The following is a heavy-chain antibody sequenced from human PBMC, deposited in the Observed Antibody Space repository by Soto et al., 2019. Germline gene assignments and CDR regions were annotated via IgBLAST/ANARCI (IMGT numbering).Heavy chain of an antibody. CDR2: LHYSGST. J-gene: IGHJ4*02. CDR1: GYCINSGYY. V-gene: IGHV4-38-2*01. Sequence: DTLSLTCAVSGYCINSGYYWCCIRQPPGKWLEWIGSLHYSGSTYYNPSLNSRVTISVDTSKNQFSLKLSSVTAADTAVYYCARAGVEAGKSRPLDYWGQGSLVTV. CDR3: ARAGVEAGKSRPLDY. D-gene: IGHD6-13*01.